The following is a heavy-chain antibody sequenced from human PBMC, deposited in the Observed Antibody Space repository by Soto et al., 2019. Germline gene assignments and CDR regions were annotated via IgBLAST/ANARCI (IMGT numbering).Heavy chain of an antibody. V-gene: IGHV3-73*02. CDR1: GFTFSGSA. D-gene: IGHD5-12*01. CDR3: TRRIREMATITWRKGMYV. CDR2: IRSKANSYAT. Sequence: EVQLVESGGGLVQPGGSLKLSCAASGFTFSGSAMHWVCQASGKGLEWVGRIRSKANSYATAYAASVKGRFTISRDDSKNTAYLQMNSLKTEDTAVYYCTRRIREMATITWRKGMYVWGQGTTVTVSS. J-gene: IGHJ6*02.